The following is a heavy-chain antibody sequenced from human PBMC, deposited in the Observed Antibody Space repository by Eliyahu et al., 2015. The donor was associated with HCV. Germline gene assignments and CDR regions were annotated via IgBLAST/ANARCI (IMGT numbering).Heavy chain of an antibody. CDR2: INPNSGGT. CDR1: GYTFTGYY. D-gene: IGHD6-19*01. J-gene: IGHJ4*02. Sequence: QVQLVQSGSEVKKPGASVKVSCXASGYTFTGYYXHWVRQAPGQGLEXMGWINPNSGGTNYAQKFQGWVTMTRDTSISTAYMELSRLRSDDTAVYYCAIAVAGTRGLDYWGQGTLVTVSS. V-gene: IGHV1-2*04. CDR3: AIAVAGTRGLDY.